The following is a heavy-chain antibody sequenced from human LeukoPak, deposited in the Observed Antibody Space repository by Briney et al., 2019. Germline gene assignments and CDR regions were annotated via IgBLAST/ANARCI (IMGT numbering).Heavy chain of an antibody. D-gene: IGHD6-19*01. J-gene: IGHJ4*02. CDR3: ARVSSYSSGWYDIDY. CDR2: IYYSGST. CDR1: GGSVSSGSYY. Sequence: PSETLSLTCTVSGGSVSSGSYYWSRIRQPPGKGLEWIGYIYYSGSTNYNPSLKSRVTISVDTSKNQFSLKLSSVTAADTAVYYCARVSSYSSGWYDIDYWGQGTLVTVSS. V-gene: IGHV4-61*01.